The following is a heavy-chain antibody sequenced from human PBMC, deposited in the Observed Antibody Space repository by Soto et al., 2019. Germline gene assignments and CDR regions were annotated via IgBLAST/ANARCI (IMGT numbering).Heavy chain of an antibody. CDR1: LDASRSGAPY. Sequence: TLSHPFTVSLDASRSGAPYWTWMRQHLGKGLEWIGYTSHTGSTYYNPSLKSRLNILLDTSKNQFSLRLSSVTAADTAMYYCAREGDRYYDTSGYFVAWFDPWGQGILVS. CDR3: AREGDRYYDTSGYFVAWFDP. D-gene: IGHD3-22*01. CDR2: TSHTGST. V-gene: IGHV4-31*03. J-gene: IGHJ5*02.